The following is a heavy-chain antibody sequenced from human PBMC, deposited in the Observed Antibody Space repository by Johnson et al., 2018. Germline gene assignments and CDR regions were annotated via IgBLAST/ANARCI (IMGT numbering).Heavy chain of an antibody. CDR1: GFTFSSYG. J-gene: IGHJ3*02. Sequence: VQLVQSGGGVVQPGRSLRLSCAASGFTFSSYGMHWVRQVPGGGLEWVSVISGSGGSPYYADSVKGRFTISRDNSKNTLYLQMNSLRAEDTAVYYCAKYHDYGEVIDAFDIWGQGTMVTVSS. CDR3: AKYHDYGEVIDAFDI. CDR2: ISGSGGSP. V-gene: IGHV3-23*04. D-gene: IGHD4-17*01.